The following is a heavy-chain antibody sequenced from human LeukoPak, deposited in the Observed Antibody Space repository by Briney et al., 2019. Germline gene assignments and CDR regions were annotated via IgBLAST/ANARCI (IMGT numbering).Heavy chain of an antibody. Sequence: GGSLRLCCAASGFTFSDVSMTWVRQAPGKGLEWVSSIDHAGTNPGTYHADSVKGRFTISRANSKNPLCLQLNSLRADDTTVFYCANNWGPLDMRGQGTMVTVSS. CDR2: IDHAGTNPGT. J-gene: IGHJ3*02. D-gene: IGHD7-27*01. CDR3: ANNWGPLDM. CDR1: GFTFSDVS. V-gene: IGHV3-23*03.